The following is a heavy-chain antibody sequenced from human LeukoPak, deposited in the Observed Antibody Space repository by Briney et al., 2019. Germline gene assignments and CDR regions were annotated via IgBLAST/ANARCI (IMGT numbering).Heavy chain of an antibody. CDR3: ARGYYYRT. Sequence: SETLSLTCTVSGGSVGSDNSYWNWIRQPAGRGLEWIGRIYADGSSTYNPSLKSRVTILVDTSKNQFSLRLSSMTAADTAVYYCARGYYYRTWGQGTLVTVSS. D-gene: IGHD3-10*01. V-gene: IGHV4-61*02. CDR1: GGSVGSDNSY. J-gene: IGHJ4*02. CDR2: IYADGSS.